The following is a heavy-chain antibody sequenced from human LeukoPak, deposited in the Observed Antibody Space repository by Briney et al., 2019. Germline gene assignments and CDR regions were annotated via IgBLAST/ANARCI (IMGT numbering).Heavy chain of an antibody. CDR3: ARIAYYYDSSGCP. CDR2: INPNSGGT. CDR1: GYTFTGYY. V-gene: IGHV1-2*02. D-gene: IGHD3-22*01. Sequence: GSVKVSCKASGYTFTGYYMHWVRQAPGQGLEWVGWINPNSGGTNYAQTFKGRVTMSRDTSISTAYMEMSRLRSDDTAVYYCARIAYYYDSSGCPWGQGTLVTVSS. J-gene: IGHJ5*02.